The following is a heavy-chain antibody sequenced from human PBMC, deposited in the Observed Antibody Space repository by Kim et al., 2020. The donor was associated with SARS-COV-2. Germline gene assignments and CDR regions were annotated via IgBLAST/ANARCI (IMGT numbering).Heavy chain of an antibody. D-gene: IGHD4-17*01. J-gene: IGHJ6*02. V-gene: IGHV3-23*01. CDR3: AKLVYGDYGIYGMDV. Sequence: GAGKGRFTIARDNSRNARYLQMNSLRAEDTAVYYCAKLVYGDYGIYGMDVWGQGTTVTVSS.